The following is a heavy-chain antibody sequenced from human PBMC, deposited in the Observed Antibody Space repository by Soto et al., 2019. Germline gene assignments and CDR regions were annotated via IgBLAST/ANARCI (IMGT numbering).Heavy chain of an antibody. Sequence: QVQLQESGPGLVKASQTLSLTCTVSGASISGSDHYWSWIRQPPGKGLEWIGHLSYTGNSYNPYYHTSLQSRPTMSLDTSKNQFSLNMTSVTAADTAVYFCARSGRSLLDYWGQGALVSVSS. CDR1: GASISGSDHY. J-gene: IGHJ4*02. D-gene: IGHD3-3*01. CDR3: ARSGRSLLDY. CDR2: LSYTGNSYNP. V-gene: IGHV4-30-4*01.